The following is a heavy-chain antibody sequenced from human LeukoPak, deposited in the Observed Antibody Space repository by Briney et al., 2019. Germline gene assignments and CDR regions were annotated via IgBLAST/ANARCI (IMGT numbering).Heavy chain of an antibody. CDR3: ARGSYCSSTSCYSNDAFDI. D-gene: IGHD2-2*01. J-gene: IGHJ3*02. Sequence: PSETLSLTCTVSGGSISSYYWSWIRQPPGKGLEWVGYIYYSGSNNYNPSLKSRVNISVDTSKNQFSLKLSSVTAADTAVYYCARGSYCSSTSCYSNDAFDIWGQGTMVTVSS. CDR1: GGSISSYY. CDR2: IYYSGSN. V-gene: IGHV4-59*01.